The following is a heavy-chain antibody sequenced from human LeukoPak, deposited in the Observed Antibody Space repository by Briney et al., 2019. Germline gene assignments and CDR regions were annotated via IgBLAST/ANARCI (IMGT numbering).Heavy chain of an antibody. CDR1: GFTFSRNW. CDR2: ISSDGSST. J-gene: IGHJ4*02. CDR3: VRESEYFDWLLDY. Sequence: GGSLRLSCAASGFTFSRNWMHWVRQAPGKGLVWVSRISSDGSSTTYADSVKGRSIMSRDNAKKTLYLQMNSLRVEDTAVYYCVRESEYFDWLLDYWGQGTLVNVSS. D-gene: IGHD3-9*01. V-gene: IGHV3-74*01.